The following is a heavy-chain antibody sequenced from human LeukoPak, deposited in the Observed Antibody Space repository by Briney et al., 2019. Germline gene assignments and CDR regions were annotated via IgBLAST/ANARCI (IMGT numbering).Heavy chain of an antibody. D-gene: IGHD2-2*02. CDR3: ASAPILRGEGGEHYNYGMDV. J-gene: IGHJ6*02. Sequence: SETLSLTCAASGGSITSGNWWSWVRHPPGKGLEWFGEIYHSGSTNYNPSLKSRVTISVDEFKNQFSLNLTSVTAADTAVYHCASAPILRGEGGEHYNYGMDVWGQGTTVTVSS. CDR2: IYHSGST. V-gene: IGHV4-4*02. CDR1: GGSITSGNW.